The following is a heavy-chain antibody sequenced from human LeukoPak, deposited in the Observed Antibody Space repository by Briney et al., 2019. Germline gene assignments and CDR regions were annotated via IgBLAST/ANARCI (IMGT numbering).Heavy chain of an antibody. Sequence: SETLSLTCAVYGGSFSGYYWSWIRQPPGKGLEWIGEINHSGSTNYNPCLKSRVTISVDTSKNQFSLKLSSVTAADTAVYYCARGRGYYDSSGYYRYWGQGTLVTVSS. D-gene: IGHD3-22*01. CDR2: INHSGST. V-gene: IGHV4-34*01. CDR3: ARGRGYYDSSGYYRY. J-gene: IGHJ4*02. CDR1: GGSFSGYY.